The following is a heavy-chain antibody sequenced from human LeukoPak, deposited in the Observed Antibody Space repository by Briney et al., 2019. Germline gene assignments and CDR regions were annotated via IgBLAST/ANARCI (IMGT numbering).Heavy chain of an antibody. Sequence: GGSLRHSRGVSGFTLSNVWMRWVRHAPGEGGEWVGRLKSKTDRGTTDYAAPVKGRFTISRDDSKNTLYLQMNSLKTEDTAVYYCTLPGRYCSGGSCLLGGLQYLGDFDYWGQGTLVTVSS. CDR2: LKSKTDRGTT. J-gene: IGHJ4*02. CDR1: GFTLSNVW. D-gene: IGHD2-15*01. CDR3: TLPGRYCSGGSCLLGGLQYLGDFDY. V-gene: IGHV3-15*01.